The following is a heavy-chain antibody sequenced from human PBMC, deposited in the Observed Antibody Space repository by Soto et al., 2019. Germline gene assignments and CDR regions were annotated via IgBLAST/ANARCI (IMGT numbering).Heavy chain of an antibody. Sequence: QVQLVQSGAEVKKPGSSVKVSCKASGGTFSSYAISWVRQAPGQGLEWMGGIIPIFGTANYAQKFQGRVTINADKSTSTAYMELSSLRSEDTAVYYCARAPGYYDSTPYGFDPWGQGTLVTVSS. CDR1: GGTFSSYA. CDR3: ARAPGYYDSTPYGFDP. CDR2: IIPIFGTA. D-gene: IGHD3-22*01. V-gene: IGHV1-69*06. J-gene: IGHJ5*02.